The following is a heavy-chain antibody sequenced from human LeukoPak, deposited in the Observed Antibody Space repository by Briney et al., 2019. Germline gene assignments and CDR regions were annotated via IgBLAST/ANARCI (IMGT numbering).Heavy chain of an antibody. CDR3: ARMGSYYYDSSGYYHDY. CDR2: ISSSSSYI. J-gene: IGHJ4*02. D-gene: IGHD3-22*01. Sequence: GGSLRLSCAASGFTFSSYSMNWVRQAPGKGLEWVSSISSSSSYIYYADTVKGRFTISRDNAKNSLYLQMNSLRAEDTAVYYCARMGSYYYDSSGYYHDYWGQGTLVTVSS. V-gene: IGHV3-21*01. CDR1: GFTFSSYS.